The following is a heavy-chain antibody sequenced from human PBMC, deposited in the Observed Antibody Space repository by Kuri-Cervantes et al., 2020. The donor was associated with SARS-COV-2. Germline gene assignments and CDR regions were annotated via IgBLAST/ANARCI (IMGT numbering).Heavy chain of an antibody. Sequence: SETLSLTCTVSGGSISSSSYYWGWIRQAPGKGLEWIGCMYFNGRTNYNPSLKRRVSMSVDTSKSQFSLNLASMSAADTAVYYCAKGARGDMDAFDIWGLGTMVTVSS. J-gene: IGHJ3*02. D-gene: IGHD2-15*01. CDR2: MYFNGRT. CDR1: GGSISSSSYY. V-gene: IGHV4-61*05. CDR3: AKGARGDMDAFDI.